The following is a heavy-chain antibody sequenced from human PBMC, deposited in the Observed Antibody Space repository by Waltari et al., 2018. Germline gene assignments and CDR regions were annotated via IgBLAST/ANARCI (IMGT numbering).Heavy chain of an antibody. V-gene: IGHV4-39*01. CDR1: GGSISSSSYY. CDR2: IYYSGSP. D-gene: IGHD3-3*01. Sequence: QLQLQESGPGLVKPSETLSLTCTVSGGSISSSSYYWGWIRQPPGKGLEWIGSIYYSGSPYYHPSLKSRVTISVETSKNQFSLKLSSVTAADTAVYYCARQGENDFWSGYHFDYWGQGTLVTVSS. J-gene: IGHJ4*02. CDR3: ARQGENDFWSGYHFDY.